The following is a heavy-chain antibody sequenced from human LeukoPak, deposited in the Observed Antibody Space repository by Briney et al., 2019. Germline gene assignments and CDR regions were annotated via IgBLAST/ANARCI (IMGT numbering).Heavy chain of an antibody. CDR1: GFTFSSYA. J-gene: IGHJ4*02. CDR2: ISGSGGST. CDR3: AKGRRRVTTYYYFDY. D-gene: IGHD4-17*01. V-gene: IGHV3-23*01. Sequence: GGSLRLSCAASGFTFSSYAMSWVRQAPGKGLEWVSAISGSGGSTYYADSVKGRFTISRDNSKNTLYLQMNSLRAEDTAVYYCAKGRRRVTTYYYFDYWGQGTLVTVSS.